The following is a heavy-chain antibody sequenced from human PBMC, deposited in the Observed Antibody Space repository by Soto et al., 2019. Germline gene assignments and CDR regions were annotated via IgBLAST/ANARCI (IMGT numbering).Heavy chain of an antibody. Sequence: PGGSLRLSSAASGFTFTRYSMNWVRQAPGNVLEWVSSISSTTNYIYYGDSMKGRFTISRDNAKNSLYVEMNSLRAEDTAVYYCARGSEDLTSNFDYWVQGALVTVSS. V-gene: IGHV3-21*06. CDR2: ISSTTNYI. J-gene: IGHJ4*02. CDR1: GFTFTRYS. CDR3: ARGSEDLTSNFDY.